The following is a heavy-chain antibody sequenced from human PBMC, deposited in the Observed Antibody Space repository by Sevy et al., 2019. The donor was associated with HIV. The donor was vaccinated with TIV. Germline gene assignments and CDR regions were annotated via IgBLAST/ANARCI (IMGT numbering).Heavy chain of an antibody. CDR1: GFTFTSYW. CDR3: ATCWYTSVEDS. Sequence: GGSLRLSCAASGFTFTSYWMSWVRQAPGKGLEWLAVIKEDGSEQSYVDTVKGRFTISRDNAKDSVYLQMNSLRVQDTALYYCATCWYTSVEDSWGQGTLVTVSS. D-gene: IGHD6-13*01. V-gene: IGHV3-7*01. J-gene: IGHJ4*02. CDR2: IKEDGSEQ.